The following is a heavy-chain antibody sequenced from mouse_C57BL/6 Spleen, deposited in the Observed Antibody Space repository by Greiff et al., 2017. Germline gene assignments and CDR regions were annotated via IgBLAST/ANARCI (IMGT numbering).Heavy chain of an antibody. CDR3: ARGGNYYFDY. J-gene: IGHJ2*01. D-gene: IGHD2-1*01. Sequence: LVESGAELARPGASVKLSCKASGYTFTSYGISWVKQRTGQGLEWIGEIYPRSGNTYYNEKFKGKATLTADKSSSTAYMELRSLTSEDSAVYFCARGGNYYFDYWGQGTTLTVSS. CDR1: GYTFTSYG. V-gene: IGHV1-81*01. CDR2: IYPRSGNT.